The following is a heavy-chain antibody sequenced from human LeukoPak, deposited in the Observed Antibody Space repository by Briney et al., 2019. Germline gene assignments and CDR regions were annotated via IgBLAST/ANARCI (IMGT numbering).Heavy chain of an antibody. CDR3: AKDKRAGAFDI. CDR1: GFTFDDYA. J-gene: IGHJ3*02. V-gene: IGHV3-9*01. CDR2: ISWNSGSI. Sequence: GRSLRLSCAASGFTFDDYAMHWVRQAPGKGLEWVSGISWNSGSIGYADSVKGRFTISRDNAKNSLYPQMNSLRAEDTALYYCAKDKRAGAFDIWGQGTMVTVSS.